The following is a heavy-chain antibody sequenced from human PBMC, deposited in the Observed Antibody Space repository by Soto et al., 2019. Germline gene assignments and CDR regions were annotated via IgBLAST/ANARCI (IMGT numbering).Heavy chain of an antibody. J-gene: IGHJ4*02. D-gene: IGHD3-22*01. CDR3: ARGFYDSRGYSSPFDY. V-gene: IGHV4-39*01. Sequence: LSLTCTVSGGSISGSLYYWGWIRQPPGKGLEWIGTIYYSGAAYYNPSLKSRVTISVDTSRNQFSMKLNSVTAADTAVYFCARGFYDSRGYSSPFDYWGQGIVVTVSS. CDR2: IYYSGAA. CDR1: GGSISGSLYY.